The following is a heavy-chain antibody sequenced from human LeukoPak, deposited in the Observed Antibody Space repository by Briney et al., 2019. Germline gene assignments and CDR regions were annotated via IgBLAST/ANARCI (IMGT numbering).Heavy chain of an antibody. CDR3: ARDPPPDYSGSLHDAFDI. Sequence: SETLSLTCAVYGGSFSGYYWSWIRQPPGKGLEWIGEIYHSGSTNYNPSLKSRVTISVDKSKNQFSLKLSSVTAADTAVYYCARDPPPDYSGSLHDAFDIWGQGTMVTVSS. D-gene: IGHD1-26*01. CDR1: GGSFSGYY. CDR2: IYHSGST. V-gene: IGHV4-34*01. J-gene: IGHJ3*02.